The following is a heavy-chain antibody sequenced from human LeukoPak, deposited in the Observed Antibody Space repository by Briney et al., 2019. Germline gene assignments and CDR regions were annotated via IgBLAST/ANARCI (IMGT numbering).Heavy chain of an antibody. J-gene: IGHJ6*03. CDR1: GGSISSYY. V-gene: IGHV4-59*12. CDR2: IYYSGST. D-gene: IGHD2-2*01. Sequence: PSETLSLTCTVSGGSISSYYWSWIRQPPGKGLEWIGYIYYSGSTNYNPSLKSRVTISVDTSKNQFSLKLSSVTAADTAVYYCARGGFVVVPAAPRPYYYYMDVWGKGTTVTVSS. CDR3: ARGGFVVVPAAPRPYYYYMDV.